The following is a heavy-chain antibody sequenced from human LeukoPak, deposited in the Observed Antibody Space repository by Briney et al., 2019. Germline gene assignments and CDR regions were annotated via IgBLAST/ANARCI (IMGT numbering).Heavy chain of an antibody. V-gene: IGHV4-59*08. CDR2: IYYSGST. J-gene: IGHJ3*02. Sequence: NPSETLSLTCTVSGGSISSYYWSWIRQPPGKGLEWIGYIYYSGSTNYNPSLKSRVTISVDTSKNQFSLKLSSVTAADTAVYYCARHRGGSFAGDTFDIWGQGTMVTVSS. D-gene: IGHD1-26*01. CDR1: GGSISSYY. CDR3: ARHRGGSFAGDTFDI.